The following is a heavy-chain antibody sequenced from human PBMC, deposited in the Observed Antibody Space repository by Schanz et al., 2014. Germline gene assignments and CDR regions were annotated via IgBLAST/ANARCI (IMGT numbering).Heavy chain of an antibody. CDR1: GYTFTSYS. CDR3: ARVDSGYDSHLYYYYYYMDV. J-gene: IGHJ6*03. V-gene: IGHV1-46*01. CDR2: INLSGGST. Sequence: QVQLVQSGAEVKKPGASVKVSCKASGYTFTSYSMHWVRQAPGQGLEWMGIINLSGGSTNNAQKCQGRLTMTRDTSTSTVYMELSSLRSEDTAVYYCARVDSGYDSHLYYYYYYMDVWGKGTTVTVSS. D-gene: IGHD5-12*01.